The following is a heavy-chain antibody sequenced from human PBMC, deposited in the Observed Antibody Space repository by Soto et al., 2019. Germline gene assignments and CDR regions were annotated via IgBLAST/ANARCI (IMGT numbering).Heavy chain of an antibody. CDR1: GFTFDDYA. D-gene: IGHD3-10*01. J-gene: IGHJ4*02. Sequence: GGSLRLSCAASGFTFDDYAMHWVRQAPGKGLEWVSGISWNSGSIGYADSVKGRFTISRDNAKNSLYLQMNSLRAEDTALYYCAKLLEYSAVRGGFDYWGQGTLVTVSS. V-gene: IGHV3-9*01. CDR2: ISWNSGSI. CDR3: AKLLEYSAVRGGFDY.